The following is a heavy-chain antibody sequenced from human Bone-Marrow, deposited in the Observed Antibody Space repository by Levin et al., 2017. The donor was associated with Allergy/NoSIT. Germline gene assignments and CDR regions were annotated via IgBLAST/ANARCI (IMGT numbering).Heavy chain of an antibody. CDR3: AKDLLHDYGDNRDDVRDVLFDY. V-gene: IGHV3-23*01. D-gene: IGHD4-17*01. J-gene: IGHJ4*02. CDR2: ISGSGGST. CDR1: GFTFSSYA. Sequence: QTGGSLRLSCAASGFTFSSYAMSWVRQAPGKGLEWVSAISGSGGSTYYADSVKGRFTISRDNSKNTLYLQMNSLRAEDTAVYYCAKDLLHDYGDNRDDVRDVLFDYWGQGTLVTVSS.